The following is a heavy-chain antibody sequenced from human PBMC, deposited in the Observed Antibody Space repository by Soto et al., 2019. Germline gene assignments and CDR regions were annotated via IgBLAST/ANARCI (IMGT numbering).Heavy chain of an antibody. J-gene: IGHJ5*02. Sequence: EVLLVESGGGLVQPGGSLRLSCAASGFTFSDYWMTWVRQAAGKGLEWVANIRPDGREKYYVDSVKGRFTISRDNANNSLYLQMTTLRGEDTAVYFCAKDGLRSGTYNGWLDPWGQGTLVSVSS. D-gene: IGHD3-3*01. CDR2: IRPDGREK. V-gene: IGHV3-7*03. CDR3: AKDGLRSGTYNGWLDP. CDR1: GFTFSDYW.